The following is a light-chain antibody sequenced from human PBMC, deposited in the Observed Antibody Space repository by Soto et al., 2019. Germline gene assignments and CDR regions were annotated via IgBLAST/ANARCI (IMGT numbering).Light chain of an antibody. J-gene: IGLJ2*01. Sequence: QSVLTQPPSVSGAPGQRVTIPCTGSSSNIGSFYDVHWYQQLPGTVPKLLIYGDNNRPSGVPDRFSGSKSGTAASLAITGLQAEDEGDYYCQSYDNSLNHVVFSGVTKLTVL. V-gene: IGLV1-40*01. CDR3: QSYDNSLNHVV. CDR1: SSNIGSFYD. CDR2: GDN.